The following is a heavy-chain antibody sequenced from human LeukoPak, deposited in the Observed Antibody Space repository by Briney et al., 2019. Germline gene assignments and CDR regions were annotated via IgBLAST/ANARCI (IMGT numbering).Heavy chain of an antibody. D-gene: IGHD3-22*01. Sequence: GGSLRLSCVASGFTFNNYAMSWVRQAPGKGLEWASSIRGSGDSTLYTDSAKGRFTVSRDNSKNTLYLQMNSLRAEDTAVFYCAKALGSSAYSPLDYWGRGTLVTVSS. CDR2: IRGSGDST. CDR1: GFTFNNYA. V-gene: IGHV3-23*01. CDR3: AKALGSSAYSPLDY. J-gene: IGHJ4*02.